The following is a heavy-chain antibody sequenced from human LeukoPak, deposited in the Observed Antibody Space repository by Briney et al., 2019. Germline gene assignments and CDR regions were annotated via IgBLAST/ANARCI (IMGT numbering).Heavy chain of an antibody. CDR3: ARVVAAHCTGTTCYPDY. J-gene: IGHJ4*02. D-gene: IGHD2-2*01. V-gene: IGHV3-30*03. Sequence: GGSLRLSCAASGFTFSSYGMHWVRQAPGKGLEWVAVISYDGSNKYYADSVKGRFTISRDNSKNTLYLQMNSLRAEDTAVYYCARVVAAHCTGTTCYPDYWGQGTLVTVSS. CDR1: GFTFSSYG. CDR2: ISYDGSNK.